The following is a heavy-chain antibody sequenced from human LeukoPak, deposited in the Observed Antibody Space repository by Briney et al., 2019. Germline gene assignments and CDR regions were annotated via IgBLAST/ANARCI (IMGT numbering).Heavy chain of an antibody. CDR2: ISSSSSTI. CDR3: ARDRYDYVWGSYLDY. J-gene: IGHJ4*02. Sequence: GGALRLSCAASGFDLNNYNLNWVRQAPGKGLEWVSYISSSSSTIYYADSVKGRFTISRDNAKNSLYLQMNSLRAGDTAVYYCARDRYDYVWGSYLDYWGQGTLVTVSS. D-gene: IGHD3-16*01. V-gene: IGHV3-48*04. CDR1: GFDLNNYN.